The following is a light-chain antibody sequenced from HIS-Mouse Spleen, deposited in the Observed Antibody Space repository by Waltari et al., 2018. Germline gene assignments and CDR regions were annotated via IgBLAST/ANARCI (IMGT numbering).Light chain of an antibody. CDR1: ALPKKW. CDR2: EDS. CDR3: YSTDSSGNHRV. Sequence: SYELTQPPSVSVSPGQTARITCSGDALPKKWAYLYQQKAGQAPVLVIYEDSKRPSGIPERFSGSSSGTMATLTISGAQVEDEADYYCYSTDSSGNHRVFGGGTKLTVL. J-gene: IGLJ2*01. V-gene: IGLV3-10*01.